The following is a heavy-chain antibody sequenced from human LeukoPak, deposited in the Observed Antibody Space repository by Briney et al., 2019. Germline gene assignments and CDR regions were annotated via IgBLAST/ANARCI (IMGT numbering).Heavy chain of an antibody. CDR2: IKHDGST. CDR1: GGSVNGYY. CDR3: ARGGTASTSFYYYYMDV. Sequence: PSETLSLTCAVYGGSVNGYYWSWIRQPPGKALEWIGEIKHDGSTKYNSSLKSRVTISIDTSKNQFSLKLSSVTAADTAVYYCARGGTASTSFYYYYMDVWGKGTTVTISS. V-gene: IGHV4-34*01. J-gene: IGHJ6*03. D-gene: IGHD2-8*02.